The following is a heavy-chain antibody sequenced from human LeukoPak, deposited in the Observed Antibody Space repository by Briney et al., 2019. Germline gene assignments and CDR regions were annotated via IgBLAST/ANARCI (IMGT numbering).Heavy chain of an antibody. Sequence: SETLSLTCTVSGGSISSYYWSWIRQPPGKGLEWIGYIYYSGSTNYNPSLKSRVTISVDTSKNQFSLKLSSVTAADTAVYYCVRDLYDFWSGYYTGASYGMDVWGQGTTVTVSS. V-gene: IGHV4-59*01. CDR1: GGSISSYY. J-gene: IGHJ6*02. CDR3: VRDLYDFWSGYYTGASYGMDV. D-gene: IGHD3/OR15-3a*01. CDR2: IYYSGST.